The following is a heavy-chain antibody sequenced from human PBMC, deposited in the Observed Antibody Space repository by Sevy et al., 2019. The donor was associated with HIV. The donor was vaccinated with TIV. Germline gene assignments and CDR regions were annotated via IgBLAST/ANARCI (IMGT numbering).Heavy chain of an antibody. CDR3: AREYYYDSSGSDY. Sequence: GGSLRLSCAASGFTFSSYWMSWVRQAPGKGLEWVANIKQDGSEKYYVDSVKCRFTISRDNAKNSLYLQMNSLRAEDTAVYYCAREYYYDSSGSDYWGQGTLVTVSS. D-gene: IGHD3-22*01. J-gene: IGHJ4*02. V-gene: IGHV3-7*03. CDR1: GFTFSSYW. CDR2: IKQDGSEK.